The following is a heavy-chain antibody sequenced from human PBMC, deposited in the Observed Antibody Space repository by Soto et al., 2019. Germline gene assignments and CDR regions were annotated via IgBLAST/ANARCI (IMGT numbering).Heavy chain of an antibody. CDR3: TTVIVGATTGVDY. V-gene: IGHV3-15*01. CDR1: GFTFSNAW. CDR2: IKSKTDGGTT. D-gene: IGHD1-26*01. Sequence: GGSLRLSCAASGFTFSNAWMSWVRQAPGKGLEWVGRIKSKTDGGTTDYAAPVKGRFTISRDDSKNTLYLQMNSLKTEDTAVYYCTTVIVGATTGVDYWGQGTLVTVSS. J-gene: IGHJ4*02.